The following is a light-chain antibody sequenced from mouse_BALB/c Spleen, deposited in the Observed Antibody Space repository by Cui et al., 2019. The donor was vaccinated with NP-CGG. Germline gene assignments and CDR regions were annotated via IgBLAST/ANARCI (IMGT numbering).Light chain of an antibody. Sequence: AGVTQESARSTSPGEILALTFRSSTGAVTTSNYANWVQEKPDHLFTGLIGGTNNRAPGVPARFSGSLIGDKAALTITGAQTEDEAIYFCALWYSNHWVFGGGTKLTVL. CDR2: GTN. CDR1: TGAVTTSNY. CDR3: ALWYSNHWV. V-gene: IGLV1*01. J-gene: IGLJ1*01.